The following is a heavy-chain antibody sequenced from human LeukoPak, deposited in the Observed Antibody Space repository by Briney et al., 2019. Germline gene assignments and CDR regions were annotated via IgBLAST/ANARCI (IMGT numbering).Heavy chain of an antibody. CDR3: ARQFRSCSPATCSFKHFDY. V-gene: IGHV3-48*04. D-gene: IGHD2-2*01. J-gene: IGHJ4*02. Sequence: GGSLRLSCAASGFTFSSYSMNWVRQAPGKGLEWVSYISGSGSTKYYADSVKGRFTISRDNAKNSLSLQMDSLRAEDTALYYCARQFRSCSPATCSFKHFDYWGQGTLVTVSS. CDR2: ISGSGSTK. CDR1: GFTFSSYS.